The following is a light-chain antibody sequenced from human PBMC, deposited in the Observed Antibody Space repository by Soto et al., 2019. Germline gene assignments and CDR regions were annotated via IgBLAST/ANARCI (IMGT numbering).Light chain of an antibody. V-gene: IGLV2-8*01. J-gene: IGLJ1*01. Sequence: QSVLTQPASVSGSPGQSITISCTGTSTDVGGYNFVSWYQQHPGKAPKFLIYEVRKRPSGVPARFSGSKSGNTASLTISGLQAEDEADYYCSSSAGSNNYVFGTGTKVTVL. CDR2: EVR. CDR1: STDVGGYNF. CDR3: SSSAGSNNYV.